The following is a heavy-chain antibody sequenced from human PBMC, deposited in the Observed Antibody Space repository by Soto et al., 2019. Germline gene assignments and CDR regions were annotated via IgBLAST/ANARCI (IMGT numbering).Heavy chain of an antibody. D-gene: IGHD6-19*01. Sequence: PGGSLRLSCAASGFTVSTNYISWVRQAPGKWLEWVSIIYSGGKTYYADSVKGRFVISRDNSKNTLYLQMNSLRVEDTAVYYCARMASLREWLVNAFDMWGQGXTVTV. CDR1: GFTVSTNY. V-gene: IGHV3-53*01. CDR2: IYSGGKT. CDR3: ARMASLREWLVNAFDM. J-gene: IGHJ3*02.